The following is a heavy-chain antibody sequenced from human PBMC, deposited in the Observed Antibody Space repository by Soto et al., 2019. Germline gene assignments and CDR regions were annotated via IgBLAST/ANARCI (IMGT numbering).Heavy chain of an antibody. Sequence: GASVKVSCKASGYTFNSYGITWVRQAPGQGLEWMGWISAYNGDTNYAQNFRGRVTMTTDTSTSTAYMELRSLRSDDTAMYYCARDIVHTRDKNWFDPWGQGTQGTVSS. CDR2: ISAYNGDT. CDR3: ARDIVHTRDKNWFDP. CDR1: GYTFNSYG. J-gene: IGHJ5*02. D-gene: IGHD5-12*01. V-gene: IGHV1-18*01.